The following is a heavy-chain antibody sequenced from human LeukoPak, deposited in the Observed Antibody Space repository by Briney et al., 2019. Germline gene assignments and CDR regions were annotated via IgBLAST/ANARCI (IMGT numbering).Heavy chain of an antibody. D-gene: IGHD5-18*01. CDR2: IYYSGST. V-gene: IGHV4-39*01. CDR3: ARLQFGGYSFVGY. J-gene: IGHJ4*02. CDR1: GFTFSSYA. Sequence: GSLRLSCAASGFTFSSYAMNWVRQAPGKGLEWIGSIYYSGSTYYNPSLKSRVTISVDTSKNQFSLKLSSVTAADTAVYYCARLQFGGYSFVGYWGQGTLVTVSS.